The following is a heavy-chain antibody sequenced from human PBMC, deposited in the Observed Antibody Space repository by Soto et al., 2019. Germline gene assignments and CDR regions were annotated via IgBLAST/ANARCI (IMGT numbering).Heavy chain of an antibody. J-gene: IGHJ3*02. CDR2: MNPNSGNT. Sequence: ASVKVSCKASGYTFTSYDINWVRQATGQGLEWMGWMNPNSGNTGYARKLQGTVTMTRNTAISPAYMELSSLRSADTAVCYCARTGFHYSLYDALDIWGKGTLFT. CDR1: GYTFTSYD. V-gene: IGHV1-8*01. D-gene: IGHD3-9*01. CDR3: ARTGFHYSLYDALDI.